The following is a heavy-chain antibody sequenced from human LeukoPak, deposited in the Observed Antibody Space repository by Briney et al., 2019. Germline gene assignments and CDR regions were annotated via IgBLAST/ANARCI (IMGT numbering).Heavy chain of an antibody. CDR3: ARLITMIVVVTDY. CDR1: GFTFSSYA. D-gene: IGHD3-22*01. Sequence: GGSLRLSCAASGFTFSSYAMSWVRQAPGKGLEWVSAISGSGGSTYYADSVKGRFTISRDNSKNTLYLQMNSLRAEDTAVYYCARLITMIVVVTDYWGQGTLVTVSS. V-gene: IGHV3-23*01. J-gene: IGHJ4*02. CDR2: ISGSGGST.